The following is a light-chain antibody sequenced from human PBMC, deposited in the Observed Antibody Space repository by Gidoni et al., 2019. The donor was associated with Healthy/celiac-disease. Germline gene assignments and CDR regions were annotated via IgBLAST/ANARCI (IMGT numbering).Light chain of an antibody. CDR1: QGIRND. CDR2: AAS. J-gene: IGKJ5*01. V-gene: IGKV1-6*01. Sequence: AIQMPKPPSSLSASVGDRVTITCRASQGIRNDLGWYQQKPGKAPKLLIYAASSLQSGVPSRFSGSGSGTDFTLTISSLQPEDFATYYCLQDYNYPPRTFGQGTRLEIK. CDR3: LQDYNYPPRT.